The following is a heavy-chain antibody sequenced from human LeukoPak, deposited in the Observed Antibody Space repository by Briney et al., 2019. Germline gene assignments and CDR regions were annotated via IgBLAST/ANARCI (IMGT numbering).Heavy chain of an antibody. CDR3: ASMLYYYDSSGYRVDY. Sequence: ASVKVSCKASGYTFTGYYMHWVRQAPGQGLEWMGRIIPILGIANYAQKFQGRVTITADKSTSTAYMELSSLRSEDTAVYYCASMLYYYDSSGYRVDYWGQGTLVTVSS. V-gene: IGHV1-69*02. CDR2: IIPILGIA. D-gene: IGHD3-22*01. J-gene: IGHJ4*02. CDR1: GYTFTGYY.